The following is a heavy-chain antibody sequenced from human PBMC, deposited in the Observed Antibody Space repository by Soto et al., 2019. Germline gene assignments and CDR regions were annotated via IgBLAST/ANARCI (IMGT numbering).Heavy chain of an antibody. CDR1: GFMFSDYY. J-gene: IGHJ6*02. V-gene: IGHV3-11*03. Sequence: QVQLMQSGGGLVKPGGSLRLSCAASGFMFSDYYMTWIRQPPVRGLEWVAYINTISDSNYADSVRGRFTIYRDNARNSLFLQMNSLRLEDSAVYYCARGHYSMDVWGQGTTVTVSS. CDR3: ARGHYSMDV. CDR2: INTISDS.